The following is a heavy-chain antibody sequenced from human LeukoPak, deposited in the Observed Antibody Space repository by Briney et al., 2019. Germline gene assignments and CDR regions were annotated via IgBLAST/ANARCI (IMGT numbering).Heavy chain of an antibody. CDR2: ISSSSSYI. D-gene: IGHD2-2*01. CDR3: ARGDGGSAVPAAIYFDY. CDR1: GFTFSSYS. J-gene: IGHJ4*02. Sequence: TGGSLRLSCAASGFTFSSYSMNWVRQAPGKGLEWVSSISSSSSYIYYADSVKGRFTISRDNAKNSLYLQMNSLRAEDAAVYYCARGDGGSAVPAAIYFDYWGQGTLVTVSS. V-gene: IGHV3-21*01.